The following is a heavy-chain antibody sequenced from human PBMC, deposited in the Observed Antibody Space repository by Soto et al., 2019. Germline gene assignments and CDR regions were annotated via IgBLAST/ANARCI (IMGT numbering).Heavy chain of an antibody. V-gene: IGHV1-69*13. CDR1: GGTFSNYA. CDR2: IIPMFGTP. Sequence: SVKVSCKASGGTFSNYAISWVRQAPGQGLVWMGGIIPMFGTPNYAQKFQGRVTITADESTRTAYLELSSLRSEDTAVYYCARDRNVATTRVDYYYGMDVWRQRTTVTVSS. CDR3: ARDRNVATTRVDYYYGMDV. D-gene: IGHD1-1*01. J-gene: IGHJ6*02.